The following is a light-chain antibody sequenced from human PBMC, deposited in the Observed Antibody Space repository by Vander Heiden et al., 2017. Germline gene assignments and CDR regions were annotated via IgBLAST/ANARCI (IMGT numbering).Light chain of an antibody. CDR1: VLARQN. V-gene: IGLV3-25*03. Sequence: SSALTQPPSVSLSPGPTAKITCSGYVLARQNAYWYQQKPGQAPLLLIYSDTKRPAGIPERFSGSIAGTIVTLTISDVQAEDEADYYCQSADSSGTYSVVFGGGTQLTVL. CDR2: SDT. CDR3: QSADSSGTYSVV. J-gene: IGLJ2*01.